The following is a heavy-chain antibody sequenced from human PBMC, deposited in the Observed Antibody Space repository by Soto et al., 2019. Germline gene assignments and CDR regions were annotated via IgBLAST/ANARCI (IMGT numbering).Heavy chain of an antibody. CDR3: ARGTITMVRGVISRNYYYYYMDV. CDR1: GGSFSGYY. D-gene: IGHD3-10*01. V-gene: IGHV4-34*01. J-gene: IGHJ6*03. CDR2: INHSGST. Sequence: QVQLQQWGAGLLKPSETLSLTCAVYGGSFSGYYWSWIRQPPGMGLEWIGEINHSGSTNYNPSLKSRVTISVDTSKNQFSLKLSSVTAADTAVYYCARGTITMVRGVISRNYYYYYMDVWGKGTTVTVSS.